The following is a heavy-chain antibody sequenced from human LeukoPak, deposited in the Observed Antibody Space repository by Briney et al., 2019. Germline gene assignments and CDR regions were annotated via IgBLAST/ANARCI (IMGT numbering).Heavy chain of an antibody. D-gene: IGHD3-22*01. CDR2: IYTSGST. Sequence: PSETLSLTCTVSGGSISSGSYYWSWIRQPAGKGLEWIGRIYTSGSTNYNPSLKSRVTISVDTSKNQFSLKLSSVTAADTAAYYCARELSGFQLWSQGTLVTVSS. CDR3: ARELSGFQL. J-gene: IGHJ4*02. V-gene: IGHV4-61*02. CDR1: GGSISSGSYY.